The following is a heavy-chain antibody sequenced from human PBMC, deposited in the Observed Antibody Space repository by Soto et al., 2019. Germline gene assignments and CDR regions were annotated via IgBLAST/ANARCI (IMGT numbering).Heavy chain of an antibody. D-gene: IGHD6-6*01. CDR2: ITRDGYNK. CDR1: GFIFKHYA. V-gene: IGHV3-30*04. J-gene: IGHJ4*02. CDR3: TKSSGGSSSVGMDY. Sequence: ESGGGVVQPGRSLRLSCAGSGFIFKHYALNWVRQAPGKGLEWVASITRDGYNKYYADSVKGRFTISRDNSRDTLSLQMTALTIEDSSVYYCTKSSGGSSSVGMDYWGQGTRVTVSS.